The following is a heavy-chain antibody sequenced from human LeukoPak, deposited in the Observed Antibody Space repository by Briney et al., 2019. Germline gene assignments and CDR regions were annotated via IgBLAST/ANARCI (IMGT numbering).Heavy chain of an antibody. CDR1: GGTFSSYA. CDR2: IIPIFGTA. Sequence: ASVKVSRKASGGTFSSYAISWVRQAPGQGLEWMGGIIPIFGTANYAQKFQGRVTITADESTSTAYMELSSLRSEDTAVYYCARRYCSGGSCYSGWFDPWGQGTLVTVSS. D-gene: IGHD2-15*01. V-gene: IGHV1-69*01. J-gene: IGHJ5*02. CDR3: ARRYCSGGSCYSGWFDP.